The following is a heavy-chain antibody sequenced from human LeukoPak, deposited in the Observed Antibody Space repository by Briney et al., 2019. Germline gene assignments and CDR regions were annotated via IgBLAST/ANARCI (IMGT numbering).Heavy chain of an antibody. CDR2: IYYSGST. V-gene: IGHV4-39*07. CDR3: ARSPARLTAMVTG. Sequence: SETLSLTCTVSGGSISSSSYYWGWIRQPPGKGLEWIGSIYYSGSTYYNPSLKSRVTISVDTSKNQFSLKLSSVTAANTAVYYCARSPARLTAMVTGWGQGTLVTVSS. D-gene: IGHD5-18*01. J-gene: IGHJ4*02. CDR1: GGSISSSSYY.